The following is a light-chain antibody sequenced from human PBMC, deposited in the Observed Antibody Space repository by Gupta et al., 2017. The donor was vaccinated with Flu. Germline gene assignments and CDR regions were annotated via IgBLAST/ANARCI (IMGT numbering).Light chain of an antibody. CDR2: GTS. V-gene: IGKV3-20*01. J-gene: IGKJ3*01. CDR3: QQDVYLPFP. CDR1: QSVDSAY. Sequence: IVLTQSPGTLSLSPGERSTLSCRASQSVDSAYFAWHQQKPGQPPRLLIYGTSSRATGVPDRFSGSGSGTXFTLTIXRLEPGDFAVYYCQQDVYLPFPFGXGTKVDIK.